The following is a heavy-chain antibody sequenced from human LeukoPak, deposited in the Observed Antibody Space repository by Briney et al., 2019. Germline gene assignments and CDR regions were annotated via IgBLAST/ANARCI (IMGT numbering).Heavy chain of an antibody. Sequence: GGSLRLXCAASGFTYSSYAMKWVRQAPGKGLEWVSYIRSGGSTIYYADSVKGRFTISRDNAKNSLFLQMNSLRAEDTAVYYCARDGGSGNYYVDYWGQGTLVTVSS. J-gene: IGHJ4*02. D-gene: IGHD1-26*01. CDR3: ARDGGSGNYYVDY. CDR2: IRSGGSTI. V-gene: IGHV3-48*04. CDR1: GFTYSSYA.